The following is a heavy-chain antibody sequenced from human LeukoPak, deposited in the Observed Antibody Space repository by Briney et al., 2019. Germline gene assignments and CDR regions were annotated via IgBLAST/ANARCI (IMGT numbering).Heavy chain of an antibody. CDR1: GGSISSGGYS. V-gene: IGHV4-31*03. CDR3: AREYGYSSGWSLNHYYYGMDV. CDR2: IYYSGST. D-gene: IGHD6-19*01. Sequence: SETLSLTCTVSGGSISSGGYSWSWIRQHPGKGLEWIGYIYYSGSTYYNPSLKSRVTISVDMSKNQFSLKLNSVTAADTAVYYCAREYGYSSGWSLNHYYYGMDVWGQGTTVTVSS. J-gene: IGHJ6*02.